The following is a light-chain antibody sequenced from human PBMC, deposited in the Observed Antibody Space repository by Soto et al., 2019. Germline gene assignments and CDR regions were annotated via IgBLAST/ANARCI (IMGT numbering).Light chain of an antibody. J-gene: IGKJ1*01. V-gene: IGKV1-8*01. CDR1: QCISSY. CDR3: QQYYIYPWT. Sequence: AIRMTQSPSSVSASTGDRGTITCRASQCISSYLAWDRQKPGIAPKLLIYAAYTLQSGDPSRFSGSGSGTDITLHISCLQCEDFATYCCQQYYIYPWTVVQGTLVESK. CDR2: AAY.